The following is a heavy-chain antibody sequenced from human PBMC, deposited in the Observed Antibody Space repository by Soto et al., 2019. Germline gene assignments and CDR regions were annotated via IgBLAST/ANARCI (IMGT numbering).Heavy chain of an antibody. D-gene: IGHD2-15*01. CDR3: ARVVLAAGGRGDTFDI. CDR2: IYYSGST. J-gene: IGHJ3*02. Sequence: QVQLQESGPGLVKPSQTLSLTCTVSGGSISSGDYYWSWIRQPPGKGLEWIGYIYYSGSTYYNPSLKSRVTISVDTSKNQFSLKLTSVTAADTAVYYCARVVLAAGGRGDTFDIWGQGTMVTVSS. CDR1: GGSISSGDYY. V-gene: IGHV4-30-4*01.